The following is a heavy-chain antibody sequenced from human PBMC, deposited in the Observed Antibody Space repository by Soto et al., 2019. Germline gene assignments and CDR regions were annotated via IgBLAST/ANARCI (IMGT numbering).Heavy chain of an antibody. CDR3: ARAVTISSYYYYMDV. Sequence: SETLSLTCAVYGGSFSGYYWSWIRQPPGKGLEWIGEINHSGSTNYNPSLKSRVTISVDTSKNQFSLKLSSVTAADTAVYYCARAVTISSYYYYMDVWGTGTTVTVSS. D-gene: IGHD3-3*02. CDR2: INHSGST. V-gene: IGHV4-34*01. CDR1: GGSFSGYY. J-gene: IGHJ6*03.